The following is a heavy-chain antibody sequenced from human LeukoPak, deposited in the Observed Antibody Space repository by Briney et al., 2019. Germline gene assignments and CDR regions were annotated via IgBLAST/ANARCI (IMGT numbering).Heavy chain of an antibody. Sequence: SETLSLTCTDSGGSISSGSYYWSWIRQPAGKGLEWIGRIYTSGSTNYNPSLKSRVTISVDTSKNQFSLKLSSVTAADTAVYYCAGHCSGGSCYPGAGYYMDVWGKGTTVTVSS. J-gene: IGHJ6*03. CDR3: AGHCSGGSCYPGAGYYMDV. CDR2: IYTSGST. CDR1: GGSISSGSYY. D-gene: IGHD2-15*01. V-gene: IGHV4-61*02.